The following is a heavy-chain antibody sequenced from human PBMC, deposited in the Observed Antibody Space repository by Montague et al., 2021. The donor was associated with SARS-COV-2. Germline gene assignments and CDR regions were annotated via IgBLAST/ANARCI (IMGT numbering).Heavy chain of an antibody. J-gene: IGHJ4*02. CDR1: GGSVSSSSYY. D-gene: IGHD6-19*01. V-gene: IGHV4-39*07. CDR3: AREAKAVSGRLDS. CDR2: IYYTGST. Sequence: SETLSLTCTVSGGSVSSSSYYWGWIRQPPGKGLEWIGSIYYTGSTYYNPSLKSRVTMSIDKSESQFSLKLTSVTAADTAVYYCAREAKAVSGRLDSWGQGTLVTVSS.